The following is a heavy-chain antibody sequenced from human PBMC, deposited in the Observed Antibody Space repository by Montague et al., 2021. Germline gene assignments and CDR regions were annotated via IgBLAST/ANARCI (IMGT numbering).Heavy chain of an antibody. Sequence: TLSLTCSVSGGSVNGYDWSWTRQPPGKGLEWIGYMRSSGSPNYNPSFKSRLAISIDRSRNQFSLELSFVTAADTAIYFCGRDYWGSIDYWGHGILVTVSS. D-gene: IGHD7-27*01. CDR1: GGSVNGYD. J-gene: IGHJ4*01. CDR3: GRDYWGSIDY. CDR2: MRSSGSP. V-gene: IGHV4-59*02.